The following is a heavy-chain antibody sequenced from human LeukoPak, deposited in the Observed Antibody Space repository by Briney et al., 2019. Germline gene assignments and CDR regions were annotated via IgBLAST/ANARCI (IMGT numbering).Heavy chain of an antibody. D-gene: IGHD5-24*01. V-gene: IGHV4-4*07. CDR3: ARLGEMMRGLGSFDL. CDR2: IHATGST. CDR1: GGPFSSYH. Sequence: PSETLSLNCTVSGGPFSSYHWSWIRQSAGKGLEWIGRIHATGSTNYNPSLKSRVTISVDTSKNRFSLNLRSVTAADTAVYYCARLGEMMRGLGSFDLWGRGALVTVSS. J-gene: IGHJ2*01.